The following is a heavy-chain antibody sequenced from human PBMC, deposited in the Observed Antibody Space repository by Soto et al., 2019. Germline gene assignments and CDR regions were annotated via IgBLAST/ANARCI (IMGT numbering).Heavy chain of an antibody. D-gene: IGHD2-15*01. Sequence: QVQLVQSGTVVQRRGSSVKVSCQASGGTFSSHGMAWVRQAPGQGLEWMGGIIPTFGTATYAPKFQGRITITADKSTNTADMELSSLSSEDAAVHYCASEGSAGYCDSGSQGSLITVSS. V-gene: IGHV1-69*06. CDR3: ASEGSAGYCDS. J-gene: IGHJ4*02. CDR1: GGTFSSHG. CDR2: IIPTFGTA.